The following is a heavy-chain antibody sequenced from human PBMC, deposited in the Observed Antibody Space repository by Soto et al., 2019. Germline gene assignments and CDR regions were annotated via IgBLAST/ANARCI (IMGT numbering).Heavy chain of an antibody. CDR3: ASMAGVSRVYYDSSGSRLGYFDY. CDR1: GGSTSSGSNY. J-gene: IGHJ4*02. Sequence: PSETWSLTCTVSGGSTSSGSNYGGWIRQPPGKGLEWIGSIYYSGSTYYNPSLKSRVTISVDTSKNQSSLKLSSVTAADTAVYYCASMAGVSRVYYDSSGSRLGYFDYWGQGTLVTVSS. D-gene: IGHD3-22*01. V-gene: IGHV4-39*01. CDR2: IYYSGST.